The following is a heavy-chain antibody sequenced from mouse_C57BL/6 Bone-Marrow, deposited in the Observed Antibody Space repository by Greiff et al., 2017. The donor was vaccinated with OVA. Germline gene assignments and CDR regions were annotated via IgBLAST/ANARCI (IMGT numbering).Heavy chain of an antibody. CDR1: GYTFTSYW. CDR2: IDPSDSYT. CDR3: ARVIWDGGAY. J-gene: IGHJ3*01. V-gene: IGHV1-50*01. D-gene: IGHD4-1*01. Sequence: QVQLQQPGAELVKPGASVKLSCKASGYTFTSYWMQWVKQRPGQGLEWIGEIDPSDSYTNYNQKFQGKATLTVDTSSSTAYMQLSSLTSEDSAVYYCARVIWDGGAYWGQGTLVTVSA.